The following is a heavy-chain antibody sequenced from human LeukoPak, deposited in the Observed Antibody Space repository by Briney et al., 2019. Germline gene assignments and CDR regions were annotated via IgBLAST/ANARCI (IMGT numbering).Heavy chain of an antibody. CDR3: ARDGGDYSPIDY. CDR2: IYSGGNT. D-gene: IGHD4-17*01. Sequence: SQTLSLTCTVSGGSINIGDYYWSWIRQPPGKGLEWIGYIYSGGNTYYNPSLKSRLTISLDTSKNQFSLNLNSVTAADTAVYYCARDGGDYSPIDYWGQGTLATVSS. V-gene: IGHV4-30-4*01. CDR1: GGSINIGDYY. J-gene: IGHJ4*02.